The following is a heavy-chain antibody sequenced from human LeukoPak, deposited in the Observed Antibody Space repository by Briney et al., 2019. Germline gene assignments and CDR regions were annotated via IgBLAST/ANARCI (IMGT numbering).Heavy chain of an antibody. V-gene: IGHV3-23*01. CDR1: GFTFTSYA. Sequence: WGSLSLSCAASGFTFTSYARSWVRQAPGKGLEWVSAISGSGGSTYYADSVKGRFTNYRDNSKKTLYLQMSSLRAEDTAVYYCAKDVSGERGIAARFYYYYYGMDVWGRGTTVTVSS. J-gene: IGHJ6*02. CDR3: AKDVSGERGIAARFYYYYYGMDV. CDR2: ISGSGGST. D-gene: IGHD6-6*01.